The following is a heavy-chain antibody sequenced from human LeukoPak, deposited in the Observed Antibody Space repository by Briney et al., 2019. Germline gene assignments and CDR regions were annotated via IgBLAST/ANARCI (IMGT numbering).Heavy chain of an antibody. V-gene: IGHV3-13*01. CDR2: IGTAGDT. Sequence: GGSLRLSCAASGFTFSSYDMHWVRQATGKGLEWVSAIGTAGDTYYPGSVKGRFTISRENAKNSLYLQMNSLRAGDTAVYYCARGPPVSYGSAQVFDYWGQGTLVTVSS. CDR1: GFTFSSYD. J-gene: IGHJ4*02. CDR3: ARGPPVSYGSAQVFDY. D-gene: IGHD3-10*01.